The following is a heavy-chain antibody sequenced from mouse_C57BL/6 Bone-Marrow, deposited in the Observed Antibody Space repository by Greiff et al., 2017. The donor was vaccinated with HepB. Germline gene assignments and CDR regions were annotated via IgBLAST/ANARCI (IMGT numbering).Heavy chain of an antibody. CDR2: IHPNSGST. D-gene: IGHD2-1*01. CDR3: ARYLYGIPFAY. Sequence: QVQLQQPGAELVKPGASVKLSCKASGYTFTSYWMHWVKQRPGQGLEWIGMIHPNSGSTNYNEKFKSKATLTVDKSSSTAYMQLSSLASEDSAVYYCARYLYGIPFAYWGQGTLVTVSA. J-gene: IGHJ3*01. V-gene: IGHV1-64*01. CDR1: GYTFTSYW.